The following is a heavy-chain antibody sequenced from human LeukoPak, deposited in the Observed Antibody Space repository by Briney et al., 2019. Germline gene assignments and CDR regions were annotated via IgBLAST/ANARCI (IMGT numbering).Heavy chain of an antibody. CDR1: GGSISSGGYY. Sequence: SETLSLTCTVSGGSISSGGYYWSWIRQHPGKGREWIGYIYYSGSTYYNPSVKSRVTISVDTSKNQFSLKLSSVTAADTAVYYCARGVARGANWFDPWGQGTLVTVPS. V-gene: IGHV4-31*03. CDR3: ARGVARGANWFDP. J-gene: IGHJ5*02. D-gene: IGHD2-15*01. CDR2: IYYSGST.